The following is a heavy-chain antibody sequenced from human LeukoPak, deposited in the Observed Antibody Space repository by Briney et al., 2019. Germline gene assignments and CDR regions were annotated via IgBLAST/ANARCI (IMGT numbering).Heavy chain of an antibody. Sequence: GGSLRLSCAASGFTFSDYYMSWIRLAPGKGLEWVSYISSSGSTIYYADSVKGRFTISRDNAKNSLYLQMNSPRAEDTAVYYCARDRSMAYDAFDIWGQGTMVTVSS. D-gene: IGHD5-24*01. V-gene: IGHV3-11*04. J-gene: IGHJ3*02. CDR2: ISSSGSTI. CDR3: ARDRSMAYDAFDI. CDR1: GFTFSDYY.